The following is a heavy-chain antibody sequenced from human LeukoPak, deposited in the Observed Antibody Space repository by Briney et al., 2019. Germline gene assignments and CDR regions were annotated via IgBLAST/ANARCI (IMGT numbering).Heavy chain of an antibody. J-gene: IGHJ4*02. D-gene: IGHD1-26*01. CDR3: ARGWELVRFDY. CDR1: GYTFTGYY. CDR2: INPNSGGT. V-gene: IGHV1-2*02. Sequence: ASVTVSCKASGYTFTGYYMHWLRQAPGQGLEWMGWINPNSGGTKYAQNSQGRVTMTRDTSISTAYMELSRLRSDDTAVYYCARGWELVRFDYWGQGSLVTVSS.